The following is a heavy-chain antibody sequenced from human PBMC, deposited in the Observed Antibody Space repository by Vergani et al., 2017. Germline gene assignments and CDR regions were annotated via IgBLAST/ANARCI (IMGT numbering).Heavy chain of an antibody. Sequence: EVQLVESGGGLVQPGRSLRLSCAASGFTFDDYAMHWVRQAPGKGLEWVSGISWNSGSIGYADSVKGRFTVSRDNAKNSAYLQMNSLRVDDTAVYYCARTGEWMRSNNGPPDYVFALDVWGQGTTVIVSS. CDR1: GFTFDDYA. CDR2: ISWNSGSI. D-gene: IGHD3-10*01. J-gene: IGHJ6*02. V-gene: IGHV3-9*01. CDR3: ARTGEWMRSNNGPPDYVFALDV.